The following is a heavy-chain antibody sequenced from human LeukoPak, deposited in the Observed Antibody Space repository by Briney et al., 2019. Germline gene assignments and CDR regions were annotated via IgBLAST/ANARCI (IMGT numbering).Heavy chain of an antibody. J-gene: IGHJ2*01. CDR2: IKQDGSEK. V-gene: IGHV3-7*03. D-gene: IGHD3-10*01. Sequence: GGSLRLSCAASGFTFSSYWMSWVRQAPGKGLGWVANIKQDGSEKYYVDSVKGRFTISRDNAKNSLYLQMNSLRAEDTAVYYCARGGVTMVRGVIRTFWYFDLWGRGTLVTVSS. CDR3: ARGGVTMVRGVIRTFWYFDL. CDR1: GFTFSSYW.